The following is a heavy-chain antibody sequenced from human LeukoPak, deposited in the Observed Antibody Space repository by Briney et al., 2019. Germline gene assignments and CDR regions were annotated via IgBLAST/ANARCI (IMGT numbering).Heavy chain of an antibody. CDR3: ARLFGSGSPYKYVF. Sequence: PSETLSLTCTVSGDSFTTNNHFWGWIRQPPGQGLEGISSVYYTRNTYYNPSLKSRVTISVDPSKNQFSLKLTSVTAADTAMYCCARLFGSGSPYKYVFWGQGTLVTVSS. CDR2: VYYTRNT. V-gene: IGHV4-39*01. D-gene: IGHD3-10*01. CDR1: GDSFTTNNHF. J-gene: IGHJ1*01.